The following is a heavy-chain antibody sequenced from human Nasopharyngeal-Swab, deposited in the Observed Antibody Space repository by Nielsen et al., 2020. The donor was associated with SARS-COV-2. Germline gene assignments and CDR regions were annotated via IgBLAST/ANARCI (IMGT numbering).Heavy chain of an antibody. J-gene: IGHJ4*02. CDR1: GFTFSTA. V-gene: IGHV3-23*01. D-gene: IGHD7-27*01. Sequence: GGSLRLSCAASGFTFSTAMSWVRQAPGKGLKCVSGIGGSGVKIYYAESVKGRFTISRDNSKNTLYLQMNSLRAEDTAVYYCAREYGTNWQHHFDYWGQGIPVTVSS. CDR3: AREYGTNWQHHFDY. CDR2: IGGSGVKI.